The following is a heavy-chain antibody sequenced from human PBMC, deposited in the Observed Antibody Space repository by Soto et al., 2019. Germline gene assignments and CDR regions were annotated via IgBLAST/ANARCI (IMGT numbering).Heavy chain of an antibody. Sequence: GGSLRLSCAASGFTFSSYEMNWVRRAPGKGLEWVSYISSSGSTIYYADSVKGRFTISRDNAKNSLYLQKNILRAEDTAVYYCARAHSTSLYGMDVWGQGTTVTVSS. CDR2: ISSSGSTI. V-gene: IGHV3-48*03. CDR1: GFTFSSYE. J-gene: IGHJ6*02. D-gene: IGHD2-2*01. CDR3: ARAHSTSLYGMDV.